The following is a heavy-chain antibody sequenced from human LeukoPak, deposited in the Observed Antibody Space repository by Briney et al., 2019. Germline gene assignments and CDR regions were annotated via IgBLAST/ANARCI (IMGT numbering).Heavy chain of an antibody. Sequence: GSLRLSCEVSGFTFETYWMSWVRQAPGKGLEWIGEINHSGSTNYNPSLKSRVTISVDTSKNQFSLKLSSVTAADTAVYYCARSPNYCSSTSCYAQGLDYWGQGTLVTVSS. CDR2: INHSGST. D-gene: IGHD2-2*01. CDR3: ARSPNYCSSTSCYAQGLDY. J-gene: IGHJ4*02. V-gene: IGHV4-34*01. CDR1: GFTFETYW.